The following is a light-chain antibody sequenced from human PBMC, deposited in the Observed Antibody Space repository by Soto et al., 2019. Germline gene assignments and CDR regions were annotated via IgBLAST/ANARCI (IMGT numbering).Light chain of an antibody. CDR2: GNS. J-gene: IGLJ2*01. Sequence: QSVLTQPPSVSGAPGQRVTISCTGSSSNIGAGYDVHWYQQLPGTAPKLLIYGNSNRPSGVPDRFSGSKSGTSASLAITGLQAEDEADYYCQSYDSSRGVFGGGTKL. CDR1: SSNIGAGYD. V-gene: IGLV1-40*01. CDR3: QSYDSSRGV.